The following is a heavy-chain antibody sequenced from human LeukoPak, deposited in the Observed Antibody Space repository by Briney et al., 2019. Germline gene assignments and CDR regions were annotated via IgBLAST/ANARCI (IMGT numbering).Heavy chain of an antibody. Sequence: ASVKVSCKASGYTFTGYYMHWVRQAPGQGLEWMGRINPNSGGTNYAQKFQGRVTMTRDTSISTACMELSRLRSDDTAVYYCARYEYLEQEYSRSSGGYWGQGTLVTVSS. V-gene: IGHV1-2*06. J-gene: IGHJ4*02. D-gene: IGHD6-6*01. CDR2: INPNSGGT. CDR1: GYTFTGYY. CDR3: ARYEYLEQEYSRSSGGY.